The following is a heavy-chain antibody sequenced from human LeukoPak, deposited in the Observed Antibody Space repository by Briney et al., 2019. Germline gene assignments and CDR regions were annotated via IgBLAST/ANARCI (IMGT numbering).Heavy chain of an antibody. CDR1: GGSISSYY. D-gene: IGHD3-22*01. Sequence: SETLSLTCTVSGGSISSYYWSWIRHPPGKGLECIGYIYYSGSTNYNPSVKSRVTISVDTSKNQFSLKLSSVTAADTAVYYCARATPKHYDSSGCLDYWGQGTLVAVSS. J-gene: IGHJ4*02. V-gene: IGHV4-59*01. CDR3: ARATPKHYDSSGCLDY. CDR2: IYYSGST.